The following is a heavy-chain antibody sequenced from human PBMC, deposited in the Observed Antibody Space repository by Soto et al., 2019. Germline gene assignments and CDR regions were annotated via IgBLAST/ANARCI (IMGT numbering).Heavy chain of an antibody. D-gene: IGHD2-15*01. CDR1: GFTFSYYA. J-gene: IGHJ4*02. Sequence: QVQLVESGGGVVQPGRSLRLSCAASGFTFSYYAMHWVRQAPGKGLEWVAVISYDGSNKYYADSVKGRFTISRDNSKNTLYLQMNSLRAEDTAVYYCASRFLRYCSGGSCVPRFDYWGQGTLVTVSS. CDR2: ISYDGSNK. V-gene: IGHV3-30-3*01. CDR3: ASRFLRYCSGGSCVPRFDY.